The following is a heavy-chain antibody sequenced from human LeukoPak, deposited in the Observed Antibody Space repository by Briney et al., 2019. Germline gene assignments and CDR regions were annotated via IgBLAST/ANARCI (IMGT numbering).Heavy chain of an antibody. CDR1: GGTFSSYA. V-gene: IGHV1-69*13. CDR2: IIPIFGTA. CDR3: AGSGAAACLFDY. J-gene: IGHJ4*02. Sequence: SVKVSCKASGGTFSSYAISWVRQAPGQGLEWMGGIIPIFGTANYAQKFQGRVTITADESTSTAYMELSSLRSEDNAVYYCAGSGAAACLFDYWGQGTLVNGSS. D-gene: IGHD6-13*01.